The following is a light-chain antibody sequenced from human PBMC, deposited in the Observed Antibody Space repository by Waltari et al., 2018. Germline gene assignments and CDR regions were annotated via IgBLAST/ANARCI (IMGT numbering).Light chain of an antibody. CDR1: NANLGSNY. CDR2: RNN. V-gene: IGLV1-47*01. CDR3: ASWDDSHYV. Sequence: QSVLTQPPSASETPGQRVTIPCSGSNANLGSNYLYWYQQLPGTAPKLHIYRNNQRPSGVPDRISGPKSGTSASLAIDGLRSEDEAIYYCASWDDSHYVFGPGTQVTVL. J-gene: IGLJ1*01.